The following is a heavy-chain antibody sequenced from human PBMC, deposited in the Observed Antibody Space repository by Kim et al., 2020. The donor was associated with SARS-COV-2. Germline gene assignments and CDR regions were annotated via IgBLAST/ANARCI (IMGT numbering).Heavy chain of an antibody. D-gene: IGHD5-18*01. CDR1: GGSISSYY. V-gene: IGHV4-59*13. Sequence: SETLSLTCTVSGGSISSYYWSWIRQPPGKGLEWIGYIYYSGSTNYNPSLKSRVTISVDTSKNQFSLKLSSVTAADTAVYYCARVTAQGLGIWGQGTMVTVSS. CDR3: ARVTAQGLGI. J-gene: IGHJ3*02. CDR2: IYYSGST.